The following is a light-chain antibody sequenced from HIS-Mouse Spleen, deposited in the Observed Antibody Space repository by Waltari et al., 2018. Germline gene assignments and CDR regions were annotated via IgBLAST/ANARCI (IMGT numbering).Light chain of an antibody. CDR1: SLRSYY. J-gene: IGLJ3*02. Sequence: SSELPQDPAVSVALGQTVRIPCHGASLRSYYASWYQQKPGQAPVLVIYKDSERPSGIPERFSGSSSGTTVTLTIGGAQVEDEADYYCYSAADNNLGVFGGGTKLTVL. V-gene: IGLV3-27*01. CDR3: YSAADNNLGV. CDR2: KDS.